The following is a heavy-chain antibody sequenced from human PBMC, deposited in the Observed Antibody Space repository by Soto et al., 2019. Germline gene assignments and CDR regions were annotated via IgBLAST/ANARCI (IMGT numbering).Heavy chain of an antibody. V-gene: IGHV3-66*01. CDR2: IYSGGNT. CDR1: GFTVGSAY. CDR3: ARDPWVGDSGDY. D-gene: IGHD4-17*01. Sequence: DVQLVESVGGLVLRGESLRLSCAASGFTVGSAYMSWVRQAPGKGLEWVAGIYSGGNTYYADSVKGRFTISRDTSKNRLYLQMNSLRAEDAAIYYCARDPWVGDSGDYWGQGTLVTVSS. J-gene: IGHJ4*02.